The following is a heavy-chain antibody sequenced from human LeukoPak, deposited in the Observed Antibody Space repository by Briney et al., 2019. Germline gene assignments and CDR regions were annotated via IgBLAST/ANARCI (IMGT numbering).Heavy chain of an antibody. CDR3: ARVSGAGYDGRVVFDY. CDR1: GGSISTYY. J-gene: IGHJ4*02. D-gene: IGHD3-16*01. CDR2: IYYSGST. Sequence: SETLSLTCTVSGGSISTYYWSWIRQPPGKGLEWIGYIYYSGSTNYNPSLKSRVTISVDTSKNQFSLKLSSVTAADTAVYYCARVSGAGYDGRVVFDYWGQGTLVTVSS. V-gene: IGHV4-59*01.